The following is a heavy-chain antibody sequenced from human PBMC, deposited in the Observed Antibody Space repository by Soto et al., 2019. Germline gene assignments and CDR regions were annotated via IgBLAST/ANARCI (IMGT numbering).Heavy chain of an antibody. CDR2: INHSGST. V-gene: IGHV4-34*01. CDR1: GGSFSGYY. Sequence: SETLSLTCAVYGGSFSGYYWSWIRQPPGKGLEWIGEINHSGSTNYNPSLKSRVTISVDTSKNQFSLKLSSVTAADTAVYYCARASVATVTTGYYYYYMDVWGKGTTVTVSS. J-gene: IGHJ6*03. CDR3: ARASVATVTTGYYYYYMDV. D-gene: IGHD4-4*01.